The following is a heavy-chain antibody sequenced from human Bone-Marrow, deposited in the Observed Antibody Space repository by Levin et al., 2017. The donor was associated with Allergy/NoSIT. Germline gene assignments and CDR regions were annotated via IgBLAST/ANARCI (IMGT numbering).Heavy chain of an antibody. CDR2: IYHSGST. CDR1: GYSISSGYY. D-gene: IGHD3-3*01. CDR3: VRTYYDFWSGYSPFDY. Sequence: ASETLSLTCTVSGYSISSGYYWGWIRQPPGKGLEWIGSIYHSGSTYYNPSLKSRVTISVDTSKNQFSLKLSSVTAADTAVYYCVRTYYDFWSGYSPFDYWGQGTLVTVSS. V-gene: IGHV4-38-2*02. J-gene: IGHJ4*02.